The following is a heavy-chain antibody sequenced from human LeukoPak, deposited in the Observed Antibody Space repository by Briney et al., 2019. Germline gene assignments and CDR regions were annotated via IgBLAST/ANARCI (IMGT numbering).Heavy chain of an antibody. CDR3: AKNRIAVAAPDAFDI. CDR2: ISSSGSTI. Sequence: GGSLRLSCAASGFTFSSYAMSWVRQAPGKGLEWVSYISSSGSTICYADSVKGRFTISRDNAKNSLYLQMNSLRAEDTAVYYCAKNRIAVAAPDAFDIWGQGTMVTVSS. V-gene: IGHV3-48*04. J-gene: IGHJ3*02. D-gene: IGHD6-19*01. CDR1: GFTFSSYA.